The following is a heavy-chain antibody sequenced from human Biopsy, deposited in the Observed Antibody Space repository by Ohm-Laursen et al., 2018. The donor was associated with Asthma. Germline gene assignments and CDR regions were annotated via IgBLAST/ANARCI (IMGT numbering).Heavy chain of an antibody. D-gene: IGHD6-6*01. V-gene: IGHV3-30-3*01. CDR3: ARGKTWGRSYYFDY. CDR1: GFTFSRYV. Sequence: SLRLSCTATGFTFSRYVMHWVRQAPGKGLEWAAGIFFDGSNKYYADSVKGRFTISRDNSKDTLYLQVNSLRGDDTAVYYCARGKTWGRSYYFDYWGQGTLVTVSS. CDR2: IFFDGSNK. J-gene: IGHJ4*02.